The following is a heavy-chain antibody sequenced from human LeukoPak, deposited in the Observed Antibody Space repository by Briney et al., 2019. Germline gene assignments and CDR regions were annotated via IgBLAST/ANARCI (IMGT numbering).Heavy chain of an antibody. CDR3: ARAAAGYYFSY. CDR1: GFTFSSYS. Sequence: GGSLRLSCAASGFTFSSYSMNWVRQAPGKGLEWVSSISSSSSYIYYADSVKGRFTLSRDNAKNSLYLQMNSQRAEDTAVYYCARAAAGYYFSYWGQGTLVTVSS. CDR2: ISSSSSYI. D-gene: IGHD6-13*01. J-gene: IGHJ4*02. V-gene: IGHV3-21*01.